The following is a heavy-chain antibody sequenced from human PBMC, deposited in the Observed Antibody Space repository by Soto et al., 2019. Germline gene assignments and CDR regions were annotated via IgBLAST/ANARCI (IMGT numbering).Heavy chain of an antibody. Sequence: QVQLVESGGGVVQPGRSLRLSCAASGFMFSSYAMHWVRQAPGKGLEWVAVISYDGSNKYYGDSVKGRFTISRDNSKDTLYLQTNSLRAEDTAVYYCARDWVDRSNFGLWGRGTLVTVSS. V-gene: IGHV3-30-3*01. CDR1: GFMFSSYA. D-gene: IGHD2-15*01. CDR3: ARDWVDRSNFGL. CDR2: ISYDGSNK. J-gene: IGHJ2*01.